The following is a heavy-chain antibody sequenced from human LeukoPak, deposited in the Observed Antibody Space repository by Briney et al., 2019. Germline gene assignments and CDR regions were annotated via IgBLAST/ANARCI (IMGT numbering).Heavy chain of an antibody. CDR3: ARSVVRGTFEAFDI. CDR2: ISSSSSYI. D-gene: IGHD3-10*01. J-gene: IGHJ3*02. V-gene: IGHV3-21*01. Sequence: GGSLRLSCAASGFTFNSYSMNWVRQAPGKGLEWVSSISSSSSYIYYADSVKGRFTISRDNAKNSLYLQMNSLRAEDTAVYYCARSVVRGTFEAFDIWGQGTMVTVSS. CDR1: GFTFNSYS.